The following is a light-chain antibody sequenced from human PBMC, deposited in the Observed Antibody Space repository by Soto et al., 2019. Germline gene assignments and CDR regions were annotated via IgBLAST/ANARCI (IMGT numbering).Light chain of an antibody. J-gene: IGKJ2*01. V-gene: IGKV3-20*01. CDR2: GAS. CDR3: QQYGSSPYT. Sequence: IVLTQSPGTLSLSPGERATLSCRASQSVSSSYLAWYQQKPCQAPRLLIYGASSRATGIPDRFSGSGSGPDFTLTISRLEPEDFAVYYCQQYGSSPYTFGQGTKLEIK. CDR1: QSVSSSY.